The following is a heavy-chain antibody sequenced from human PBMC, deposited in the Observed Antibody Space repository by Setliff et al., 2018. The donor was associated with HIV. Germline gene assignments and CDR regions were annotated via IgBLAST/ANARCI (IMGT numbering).Heavy chain of an antibody. CDR3: AITDGYTFDY. Sequence: PGGSLRLSCAASGFAFSNYNMNWVRQAPGKGLEWVSSISSSGAYIYYADSVKGRFTISRDNSKNTLYLQMNSLRAEDTAVYYCAITDGYTFDYWGQGMLVTSPQ. V-gene: IGHV3-21*04. CDR2: ISSSGAYI. J-gene: IGHJ4*02. CDR1: GFAFSNYN. D-gene: IGHD5-12*01.